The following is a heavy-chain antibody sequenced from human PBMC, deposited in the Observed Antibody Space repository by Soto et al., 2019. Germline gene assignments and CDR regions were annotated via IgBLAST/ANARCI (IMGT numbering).Heavy chain of an antibody. Sequence: PSETLSLTCTVSGGSISSSSYYWGWIRQPPGKGLEWIGSIYYSGSTYYNPSLKSRVTISVDTSKNQFSLKLSSVTAADTAVYYCANQAVAGLLAYYYYYYMDVWGKGTTVTVSS. CDR1: GGSISSSSYY. D-gene: IGHD6-19*01. CDR3: ANQAVAGLLAYYYYYYMDV. CDR2: IYYSGST. V-gene: IGHV4-39*01. J-gene: IGHJ6*03.